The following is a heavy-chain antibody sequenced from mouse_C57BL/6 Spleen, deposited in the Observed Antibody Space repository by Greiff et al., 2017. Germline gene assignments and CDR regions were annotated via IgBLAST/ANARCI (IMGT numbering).Heavy chain of an antibody. J-gene: IGHJ2*01. CDR1: GYSITSGYY. CDR3: AREGGYYDY. V-gene: IGHV3-6*01. Sequence: DVKLQESGPGLVKPSQSLSLTCSVTGYSITSGYYWNWIRQFPGNKLEWMGYISYDGSNNYNPSLQNRISITRDTSKNQFFLKLNSVTTEDTATYYCAREGGYYDYWGQGTTLTVSS. CDR2: ISYDGSN. D-gene: IGHD2-3*01.